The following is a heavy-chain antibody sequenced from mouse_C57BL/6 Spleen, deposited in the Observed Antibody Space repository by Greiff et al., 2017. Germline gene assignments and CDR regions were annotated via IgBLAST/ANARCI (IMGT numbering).Heavy chain of an antibody. Sequence: VQLKQSGAELVKPGASVKLSCTASGFNIKDYYMHWVKQRTEQGLEWIGRIDPEDGETKYAPKFQGKATITADTSSNTAYLQLSSLTSKDTAVYYCARGPYYGSSYGYFDVWGTGTTVTVSS. CDR3: ARGPYYGSSYGYFDV. J-gene: IGHJ1*03. CDR1: GFNIKDYY. CDR2: IDPEDGET. D-gene: IGHD1-1*01. V-gene: IGHV14-2*01.